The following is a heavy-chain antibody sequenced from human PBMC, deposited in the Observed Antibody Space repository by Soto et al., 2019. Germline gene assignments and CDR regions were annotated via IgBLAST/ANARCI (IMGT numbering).Heavy chain of an antibody. D-gene: IGHD7-27*01. J-gene: IGHJ6*02. CDR1: GGTFSSYA. CDR3: ARERGTLGSRHNYYHYYGMDV. V-gene: IGHV1-69*13. Sequence: ASVKVSWKASGGTFSSYAISWVRQAPGQGLEWMGGIIPIFGTANYAQKFQGRVTITADESTSTAYMELSSLRSEDTAVYYCARERGTLGSRHNYYHYYGMDVWGQGTTVTVSS. CDR2: IIPIFGTA.